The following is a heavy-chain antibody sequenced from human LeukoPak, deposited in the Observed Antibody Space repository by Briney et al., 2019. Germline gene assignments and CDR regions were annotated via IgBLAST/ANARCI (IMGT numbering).Heavy chain of an antibody. CDR3: ARGDGHNFNYFDY. CDR2: IWYDGSNK. Sequence: GGSLRLSCAASGFTFDDYGMSWVRQAPGKGLEWVAVIWYDGSNKYYGDSVKGRFTISRDNSKNTLYVQMNSLRAEDTAVYYCARGDGHNFNYFDYWGQGTLVTVSS. CDR1: GFTFDDYG. V-gene: IGHV3-33*08. D-gene: IGHD5-24*01. J-gene: IGHJ4*02.